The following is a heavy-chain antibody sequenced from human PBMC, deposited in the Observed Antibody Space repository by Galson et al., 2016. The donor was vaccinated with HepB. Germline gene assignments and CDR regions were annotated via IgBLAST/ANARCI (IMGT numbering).Heavy chain of an antibody. V-gene: IGHV3-30*04. J-gene: IGHJ4*02. Sequence: SLRLSCAASGFTFSSYKMHWVRQAPGKGLDWVAVILYDGSDKYYADSVKGRFTISRDNSKNTLYLQMNSLKTEDTAVYYCAFSRGWQQLVCWGQGTLVTVSS. CDR3: AFSRGWQQLVC. D-gene: IGHD6-13*01. CDR2: ILYDGSDK. CDR1: GFTFSSYK.